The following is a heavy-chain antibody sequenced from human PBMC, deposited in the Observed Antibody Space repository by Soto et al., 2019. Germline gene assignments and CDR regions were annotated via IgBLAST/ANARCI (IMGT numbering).Heavy chain of an antibody. CDR1: GSTFSGYT. Sequence: QVQLAQSGAEVRKPGSSVNVSCKTSGSTFSGYTVNWVRQAPGQGLEWMGRITPILGVVNYAQKFQGRVTITADRSTTTVYMKMSSLRSEDTAVYFCARGHYGDYHSYWYFEFWGRGTLVSVTS. CDR2: ITPILGVV. J-gene: IGHJ2*01. V-gene: IGHV1-69*02. CDR3: ARGHYGDYHSYWYFEF. D-gene: IGHD4-17*01.